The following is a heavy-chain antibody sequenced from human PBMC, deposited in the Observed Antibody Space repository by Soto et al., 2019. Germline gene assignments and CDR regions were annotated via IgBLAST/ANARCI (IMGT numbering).Heavy chain of an antibody. CDR1: GGSISSYY. J-gene: IGHJ4*02. Sequence: QVQLQESGPGLVKPSETLSLTCTVSGGSISSYYWSWIRQPPGKGLEWIGYIYYSGSTNYNPSLKSRVTISVDTSKNQFSLKLSSVTAADTAVYYCARGHDYGDYFDYWGQGTLVTVSS. CDR3: ARGHDYGDYFDY. D-gene: IGHD4-17*01. V-gene: IGHV4-59*01. CDR2: IYYSGST.